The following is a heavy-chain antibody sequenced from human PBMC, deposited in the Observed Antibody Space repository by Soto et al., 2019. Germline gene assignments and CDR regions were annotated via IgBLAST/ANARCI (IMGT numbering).Heavy chain of an antibody. Sequence: GGSLRLSCAASGFTFSSYAMHWVRQAPGKGLEWVAVISYDGSNKYYADSVKGRFTISRDNSKNTLYLQMNSLRAEDTAVYYCAREVSYGDYVLEYFQHWGQGTLVTVSS. V-gene: IGHV3-30-3*01. CDR3: AREVSYGDYVLEYFQH. D-gene: IGHD4-17*01. CDR2: ISYDGSNK. CDR1: GFTFSSYA. J-gene: IGHJ1*01.